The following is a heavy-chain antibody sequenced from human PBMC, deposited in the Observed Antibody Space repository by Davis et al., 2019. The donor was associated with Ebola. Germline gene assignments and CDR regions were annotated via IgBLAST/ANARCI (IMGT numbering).Heavy chain of an antibody. CDR2: VILKSGGT. D-gene: IGHD4-11*01. V-gene: IGHV1-2*06. CDR1: GYTFTDYN. CDR3: ARGHNYAHEY. J-gene: IGHJ4*02. Sequence: ASVKVSCKASGYTFTDYNIHWLRQAPGQGLEWLGRVILKSGGTNYEQKFQGRVTMTRDTSISTVYMELSSLRYDDTADYYCARGHNYAHEYWGQGTLVTVSS.